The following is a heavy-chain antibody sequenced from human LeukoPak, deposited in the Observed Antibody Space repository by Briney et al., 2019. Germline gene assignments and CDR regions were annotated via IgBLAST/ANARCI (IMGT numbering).Heavy chain of an antibody. Sequence: EASVKISCKVSGYTFTDYYMHWVQQAPGEGLEWMGLVDPEDGETIYAEKFQGRVTITADTSTDTAYMELSSLRSEDTAVYYCATAATSGYSSSRDAFDIWGQGTMVTVSS. CDR3: ATAATSGYSSSRDAFDI. CDR2: VDPEDGET. CDR1: GYTFTDYY. D-gene: IGHD6-13*01. J-gene: IGHJ3*02. V-gene: IGHV1-69-2*01.